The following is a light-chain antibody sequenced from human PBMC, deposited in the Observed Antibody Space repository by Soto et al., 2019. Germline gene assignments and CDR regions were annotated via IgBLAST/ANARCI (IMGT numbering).Light chain of an antibody. J-gene: IGKJ3*01. CDR1: ESISNY. Sequence: DIQMTQCPSSLSASVGDSVTITCRASESISNYLNWYQQKPGKAPKLLVYAASSLQSGVPSRFSGSGSGTDFTLTISSLQPEDFATYYCQQSYSTPFTFGPGTKVDIK. CDR3: QQSYSTPFT. CDR2: AAS. V-gene: IGKV1-39*01.